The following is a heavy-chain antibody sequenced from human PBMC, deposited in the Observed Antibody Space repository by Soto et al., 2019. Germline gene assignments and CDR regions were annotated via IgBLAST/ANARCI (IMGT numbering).Heavy chain of an antibody. Sequence: EVQLVESGGGLVQPGRSLRLSCAASGFTFDDYAMHWVRQAPGKGLEWVSGISWNSGSIGYADSVKGRFTISRDNAKNYLYLQMNSLSAEDTALYYCAKDIGRGYCDWLAFDYWGQGTLVTVSS. CDR1: GFTFDDYA. J-gene: IGHJ4*02. V-gene: IGHV3-9*01. D-gene: IGHD3-9*01. CDR3: AKDIGRGYCDWLAFDY. CDR2: ISWNSGSI.